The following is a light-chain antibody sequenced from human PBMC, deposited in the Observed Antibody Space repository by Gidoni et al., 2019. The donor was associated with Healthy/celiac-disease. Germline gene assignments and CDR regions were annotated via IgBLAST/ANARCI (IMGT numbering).Light chain of an antibody. Sequence: DIQLTKSPSTMSASVGDRVTITCRASQSISSWLAWYQQKPGKAPKLLIYKASSLESGVPSRFSGSGSGTEFTLTISSLQPDDFATYYCQQYNSYLLTFGQGTKVEIK. V-gene: IGKV1-5*03. CDR3: QQYNSYLLT. CDR1: QSISSW. J-gene: IGKJ1*01. CDR2: KAS.